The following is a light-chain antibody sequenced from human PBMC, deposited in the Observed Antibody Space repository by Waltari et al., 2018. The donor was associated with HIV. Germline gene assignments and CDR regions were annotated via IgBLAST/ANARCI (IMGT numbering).Light chain of an antibody. J-gene: IGLJ3*02. V-gene: IGLV1-40*01. CDR2: GNS. CDR1: SSTIGAGYD. CDR3: QSYDSSLSVWV. Sequence: QSVLTQPPSVSGAPGQRVTISCPGSSSTIGAGYDVPWYQQLPGTAPKPLIYGNSNRPSGVPDRFSGSKSGTSASLAITGLLAEDEADYYCQSYDSSLSVWVFGGGTKLTVL.